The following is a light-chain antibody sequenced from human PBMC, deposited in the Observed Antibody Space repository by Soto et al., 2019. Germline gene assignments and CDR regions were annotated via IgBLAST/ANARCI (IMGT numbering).Light chain of an antibody. J-gene: IGKJ2*01. Sequence: EIVLTQSPGTLSLSPGERATRSCRASQSVSSSYLAWYQQKPGQAPRLLIYGASTRATGIPARFSGSGSGTDFTLTISSLEPEDFAVYYCQQRSNWPYTFGQGTKVDIK. CDR1: QSVSSSY. CDR3: QQRSNWPYT. CDR2: GAS. V-gene: IGKV3D-20*02.